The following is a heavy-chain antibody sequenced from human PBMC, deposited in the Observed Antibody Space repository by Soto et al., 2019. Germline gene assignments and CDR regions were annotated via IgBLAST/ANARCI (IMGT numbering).Heavy chain of an antibody. J-gene: IGHJ3*01. CDR1: GFTLRTYA. V-gene: IGHV3-23*01. Sequence: EVQLLESGGGLVQPGGSLRLSCAASGFTLRTYAMIWVRQAPGKGLEWVSTISSSGGTTYYADSVKGRFTISRDNSKNTLYLQMDSLRAEDTAVYFCAKDPPKGPGDAFDFWGQGTMVTVS. CDR2: ISSSGGTT. CDR3: AKDPPKGPGDAFDF.